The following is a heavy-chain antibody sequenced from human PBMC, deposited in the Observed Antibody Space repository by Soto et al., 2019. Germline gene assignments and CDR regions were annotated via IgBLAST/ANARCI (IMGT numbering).Heavy chain of an antibody. V-gene: IGHV1-8*01. CDR2: MNPNSGNT. CDR3: ARGYCSGGSCTTQDWFDP. J-gene: IGHJ5*02. Sequence: ASVKVSCKASGFTFTSYDINWVRQATGQGLEWMGWMNPNSGNTGYAQKFQGRVTMTRNTSISTAYMELSSLRSEDTAVYYCARGYCSGGSCTTQDWFDPWGQGTLVTVSS. D-gene: IGHD2-15*01. CDR1: GFTFTSYD.